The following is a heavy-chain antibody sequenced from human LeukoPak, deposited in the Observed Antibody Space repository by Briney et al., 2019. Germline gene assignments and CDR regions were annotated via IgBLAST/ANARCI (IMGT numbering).Heavy chain of an antibody. CDR3: ARGYYEPFQS. Sequence: SGTLSLTCNVSGVSIRTSTYYWNWIRQSPGKGLEWIGCVSDSGTTKYNPSLKSRVTISVDTSKNYFSLILMSVTAADTAVYYCARGYYEPFQSWGQGTLVTVSS. CDR1: GVSIRTSTYY. CDR2: VSDSGTT. D-gene: IGHD3-22*01. J-gene: IGHJ4*02. V-gene: IGHV4-61*03.